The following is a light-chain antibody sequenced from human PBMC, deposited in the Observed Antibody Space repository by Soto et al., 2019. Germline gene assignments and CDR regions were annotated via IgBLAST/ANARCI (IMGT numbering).Light chain of an antibody. V-gene: IGKV3-20*01. J-gene: IGKJ4*01. CDR2: GAS. CDR1: ESISRDY. CDR3: QQYGGSPPGVT. Sequence: EIVLTQSPGTLSLSPGQRATLSCRASESISRDYLAWYQQRLGQAPRLLIFGASSRATGIPDRFTGSGSGTDFTLTISRLEPEDFAVYYCQQYGGSPPGVTFGGGTKVEIK.